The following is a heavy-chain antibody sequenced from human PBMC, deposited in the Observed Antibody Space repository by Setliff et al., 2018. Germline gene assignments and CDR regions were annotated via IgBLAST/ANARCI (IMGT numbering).Heavy chain of an antibody. CDR1: GFTFSSYS. J-gene: IGHJ4*02. V-gene: IGHV3-21*01. CDR2: ISSDSRYI. D-gene: IGHD3-10*01. Sequence: LRLSCAASGFTFSSYSMNWVRQAPGKGLEWVSSISSDSRYIYYADSLKGRFTISRDNAKNSLYLQMNSLRAEDTAVYFCARSESCGSSHCSPYDYWGQGAPVTVSS. CDR3: ARSESCGSSHCSPYDY.